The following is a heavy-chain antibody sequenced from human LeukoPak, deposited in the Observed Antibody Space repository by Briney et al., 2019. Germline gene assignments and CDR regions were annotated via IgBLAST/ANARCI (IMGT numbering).Heavy chain of an antibody. CDR1: GFTFSSYA. V-gene: IGHV3-23*01. D-gene: IGHD3-16*01. CDR3: AKRGGDGNPHDY. J-gene: IGHJ4*02. CDR2: TSVSGDST. Sequence: GGSLRLSCAASGFTFSSYAMSWVRQAPGKGLEWVSGTSVSGDSTYYADSVKGRFIISRDNSKNTLYLQMNSLRAEDTAVYYCAKRGGDGNPHDYWGQGTLVTVSS.